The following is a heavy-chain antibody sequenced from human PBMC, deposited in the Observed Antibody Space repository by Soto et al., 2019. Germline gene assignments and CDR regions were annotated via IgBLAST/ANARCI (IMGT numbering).Heavy chain of an antibody. CDR1: GFTFSSYS. V-gene: IGHV3-21*01. J-gene: IGHJ4*02. CDR2: ISSSSSYI. CDR3: ARDLGGDYSGYDY. D-gene: IGHD5-12*01. Sequence: GGSLRLSCAASGFTFSSYSMNWVRQAPGKGLEWVSSISSSSSYIYYADSVKGRFTISRDNGKNSLYLQMNSLRAEDTAVYYCARDLGGDYSGYDYWGQGTLVTVSS.